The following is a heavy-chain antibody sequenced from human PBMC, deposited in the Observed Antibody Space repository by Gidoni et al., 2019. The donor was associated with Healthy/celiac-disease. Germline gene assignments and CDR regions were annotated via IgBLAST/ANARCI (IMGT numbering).Heavy chain of an antibody. V-gene: IGHV3-33*01. CDR1: GFTFSIYG. D-gene: IGHD2-8*02. CDR3: ARVLGYPPRYYYYGMDV. CDR2: IWYDGSNK. Sequence: QVQLVESGGGVVQPGRSLRLSCPASGFTFSIYGMHWVRQAPGKGLEWVAVIWYDGSNKYYADSVKGRFTISRDNSKNTLYLQMNSLRAEDTAVYYCARVLGYPPRYYYYGMDVWGQGTTVTVSS. J-gene: IGHJ6*02.